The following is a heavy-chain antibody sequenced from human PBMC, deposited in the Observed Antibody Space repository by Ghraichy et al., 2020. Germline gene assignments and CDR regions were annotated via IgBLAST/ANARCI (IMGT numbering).Heavy chain of an antibody. J-gene: IGHJ6*02. Sequence: ASVKVSCKASGYTFTSYDINWVRQATGQGLEWMGWMNPNSGNTGYAQKFQGRVTMTRNTSISTAYMELSSLRSEDTAVYYCARGGRGYSGYDLGSSGQYYYYYYGMDVWGQGTTVTVSS. V-gene: IGHV1-8*01. D-gene: IGHD5-12*01. CDR2: MNPNSGNT. CDR1: GYTFTSYD. CDR3: ARGGRGYSGYDLGSSGQYYYYYYGMDV.